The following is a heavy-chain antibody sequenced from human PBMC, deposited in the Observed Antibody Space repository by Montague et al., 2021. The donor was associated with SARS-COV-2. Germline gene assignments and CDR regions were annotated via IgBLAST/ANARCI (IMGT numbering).Heavy chain of an antibody. Sequence: SEALSLTCAVYGGSFSGYYWSWIRQPPGKGLGWIGEINHSGSTNYNPSLKSRVTISVDTSKNQFSLKLSSVTAADTAVYYCARGSWHIVVVTAIRDGYYGMDVWGQGTTVTDSS. CDR2: INHSGST. D-gene: IGHD2-21*02. J-gene: IGHJ6*02. CDR3: ARGSWHIVVVTAIRDGYYGMDV. V-gene: IGHV4-34*01. CDR1: GGSFSGYY.